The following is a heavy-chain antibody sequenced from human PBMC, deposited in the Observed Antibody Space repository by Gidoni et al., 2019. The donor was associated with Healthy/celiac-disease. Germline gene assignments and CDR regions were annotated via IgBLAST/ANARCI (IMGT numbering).Heavy chain of an antibody. D-gene: IGHD6-19*01. CDR2: IYYSGST. J-gene: IGHJ3*02. V-gene: IGHV4-39*01. CDR3: ASPMSGAEDSRYISGGLDAFDI. Sequence: QLQLQESGRGLVKPWETLCRTWTVTGGSISRRRYYWGWTRQPPGKGLEWIGSIYYSGSTYYNPSLKSRVTISVDTSKNQFSLKLSPVTAADTAVYYCASPMSGAEDSRYISGGLDAFDIWGQGTMVTVSS. CDR1: GGSISRRRYY.